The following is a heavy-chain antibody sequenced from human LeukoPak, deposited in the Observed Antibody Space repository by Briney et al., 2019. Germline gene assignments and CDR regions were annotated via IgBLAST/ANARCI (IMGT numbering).Heavy chain of an antibody. CDR3: AREIPVFFASTLDS. CDR2: IHHGGST. D-gene: IGHD2-2*01. Sequence: PSETLSLTCAVSGDSINREIWWHWVRQPPGKGQEWIGEIHHGGSTYYKPSLRSRVTISVDKSRNHFSLEMNSVTAADTAVYYCAREIPVFFASTLDSWGQGILVTVSS. V-gene: IGHV4-4*02. CDR1: GDSINREIW. J-gene: IGHJ4*02.